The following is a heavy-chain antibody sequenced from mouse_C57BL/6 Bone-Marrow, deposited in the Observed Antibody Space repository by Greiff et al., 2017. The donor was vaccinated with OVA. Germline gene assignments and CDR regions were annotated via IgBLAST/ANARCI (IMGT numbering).Heavy chain of an antibody. D-gene: IGHD1-1*02. CDR2: ISYDGSN. Sequence: VQLKESGPGLVKPSQSLSLTCSVTGYSITSGYYWNWIRQFPGNKLEWMGYISYDGSNNYNPSLKNRISITRDTSKNQFFLKLNSVTTEDTATHYCARLWGAMDYWGQGTSVTVSS. CDR1: GYSITSGYY. CDR3: ARLWGAMDY. V-gene: IGHV3-6*01. J-gene: IGHJ4*01.